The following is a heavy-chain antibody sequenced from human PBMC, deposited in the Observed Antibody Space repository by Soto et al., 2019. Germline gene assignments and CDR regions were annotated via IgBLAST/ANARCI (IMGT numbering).Heavy chain of an antibody. D-gene: IGHD6-13*01. CDR2: IYPRDSDI. V-gene: IGHV5-51*01. J-gene: IGHJ6*02. Sequence: ESLNISPHGAGDISITHWIGWVREMPSKWMEWMAIIYPRDSDIRYSPSFQGHVTISADKSISTAYLQWSSLKASDTAMYYCARTIAAAGTYYYYYGMDVWGQGTTVTVSS. CDR1: GDISITHW. CDR3: ARTIAAAGTYYYYYGMDV.